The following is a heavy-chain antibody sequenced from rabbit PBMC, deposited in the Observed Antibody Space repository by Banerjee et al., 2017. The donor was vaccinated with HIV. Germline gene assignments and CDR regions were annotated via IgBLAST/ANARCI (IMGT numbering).Heavy chain of an antibody. V-gene: IGHV1S45*01. CDR3: ARDDSNIGGDAYGL. CDR1: GFSFSSSYW. Sequence: QEQLEESGGDLVKPEGSLTITCTASGFSFSSSYWICWVRQAPGKGLQWIACIYGGSSGTTAYASWAKGRFTISKTSSTTVTLQMTSLTAADTATYFCARDDSNIGGDAYGLWGQGTLVTVS. J-gene: IGHJ3*01. D-gene: IGHD6-1*01. CDR2: IYGGSSGTT.